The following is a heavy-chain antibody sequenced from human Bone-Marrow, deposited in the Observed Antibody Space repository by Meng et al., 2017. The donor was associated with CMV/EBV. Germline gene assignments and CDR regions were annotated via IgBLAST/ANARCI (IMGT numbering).Heavy chain of an antibody. V-gene: IGHV1-2*02. CDR3: ARDNNWGPDY. CDR2: IPPHRGAT. Sequence: ASVKVSCKASGYTFTAHYVHWVRQAPGQGLEWMGWIPPHRGATNYAQQFQGRVTLTRDTSINTGYMELTRLTPDDTAVYYCARDNNWGPDYWGQGKLVTVSS. J-gene: IGHJ4*02. D-gene: IGHD1-1*01. CDR1: GYTFTAHY.